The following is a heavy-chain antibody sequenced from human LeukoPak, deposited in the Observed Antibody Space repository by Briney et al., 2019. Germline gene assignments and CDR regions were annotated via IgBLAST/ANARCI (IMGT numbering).Heavy chain of an antibody. CDR2: IIPIFGTA. J-gene: IGHJ3*02. CDR3: ARGGDYDVLTGRDAFDT. V-gene: IGHV1-69*13. Sequence: SVKVSCKASGGTFSSYAVSWVRQAPGQGLEWMGGIIPIFGTANYAQKFRGRTTIIADEFTNVAYMELRSLRSEDTAVYYCARGGDYDVLTGRDAFDTWGQGTMVTVSS. D-gene: IGHD3-9*01. CDR1: GGTFSSYA.